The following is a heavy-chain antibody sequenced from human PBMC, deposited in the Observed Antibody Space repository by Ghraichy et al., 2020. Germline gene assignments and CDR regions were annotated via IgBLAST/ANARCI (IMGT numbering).Heavy chain of an antibody. CDR2: ISSSSSYI. D-gene: IGHD3-10*01. CDR3: AKNYYGSVYYYYYMDV. J-gene: IGHJ6*03. V-gene: IGHV3-21*01. CDR1: GFTFSSYS. Sequence: GGSLRLSCAASGFTFSSYSMNWVRQAPGKGLEWVSSISSSSSYIYYADSVKGRFTISRDNAKNSLYLQMNSLRAEDTAVYYCAKNYYGSVYYYYYMDVWGKGTTVTVSS.